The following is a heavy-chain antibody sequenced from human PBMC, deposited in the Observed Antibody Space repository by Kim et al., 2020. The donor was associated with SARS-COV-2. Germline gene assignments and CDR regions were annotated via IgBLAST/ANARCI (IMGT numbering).Heavy chain of an antibody. D-gene: IGHD5-12*01. Sequence: FTISRDNAKNSLYLQMNSLRAEDTAVYYCARDPPVYSGYALYYYYGMDVWGQGTTVTVSS. CDR3: ARDPPVYSGYALYYYYGMDV. V-gene: IGHV3-11*06. J-gene: IGHJ6*02.